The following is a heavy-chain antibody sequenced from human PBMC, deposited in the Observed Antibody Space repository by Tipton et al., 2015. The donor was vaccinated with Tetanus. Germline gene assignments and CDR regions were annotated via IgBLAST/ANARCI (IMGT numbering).Heavy chain of an antibody. CDR3: AGVTAQRTELYFDH. Sequence: LRLSCEVSGFIFSSYTMNWARQAPGKGLEWIGYIYDSGSTYYNPSLKSRVTISEDRSKNQISLRLRSVTAADTAVYFCAGVTAQRTELYFDHWGQGTLVTVSS. CDR1: GFIFSSYT. D-gene: IGHD6-13*01. J-gene: IGHJ4*02. V-gene: IGHV4-30-2*02. CDR2: IYDSGST.